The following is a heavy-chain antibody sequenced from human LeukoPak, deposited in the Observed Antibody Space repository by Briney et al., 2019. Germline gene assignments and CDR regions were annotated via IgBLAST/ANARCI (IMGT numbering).Heavy chain of an antibody. J-gene: IGHJ4*02. D-gene: IGHD6-13*01. CDR2: IYYSGST. CDR3: ARHLDIAASGTFDY. CDR1: GGSISSHH. Sequence: SETLSLTCTVSGGSISSHHWSWIRQPPGKGLEWIGYIYYSGSTNYKPSLKSRVTISVDTSRNQFSLKLTSVTAADTAVYYCARHLDIAASGTFDYWGQGTLVTVSS. V-gene: IGHV4-59*08.